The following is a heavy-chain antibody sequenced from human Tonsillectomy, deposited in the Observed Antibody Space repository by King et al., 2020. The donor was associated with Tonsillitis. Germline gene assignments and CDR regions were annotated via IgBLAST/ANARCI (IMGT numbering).Heavy chain of an antibody. Sequence: VQLVESGGGLVQPGGSLRLSCAASGFTFSSHDMIWVRQAPGQGLEWVSTIRGSGGSTYYADSVKGRFTITRDNSKNTLYLQLNSLRAEDTTVYYCAKGGYDTSGYSEWLDAFDIWGQGTMVTVSS. D-gene: IGHD3-22*01. J-gene: IGHJ3*02. CDR3: AKGGYDTSGYSEWLDAFDI. CDR2: IRGSGGST. V-gene: IGHV3-23*04. CDR1: GFTFSSHD.